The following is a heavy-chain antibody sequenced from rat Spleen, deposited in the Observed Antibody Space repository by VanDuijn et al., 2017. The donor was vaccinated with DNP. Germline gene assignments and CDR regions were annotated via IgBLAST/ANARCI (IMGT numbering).Heavy chain of an antibody. CDR3: ARHSDYSDWFAY. CDR2: ISPTDGAT. V-gene: IGHV5S13*01. J-gene: IGHJ3*01. D-gene: IGHD1-7*01. Sequence: EVQLMESGGGLVQPGRSLKLSCIASGFTFSNHFMAWVRQAPTKGLEWVASISPTDGATYYPDSVKGRFTISRDNAKNTQYLQMDSLRSEDTATYYCARHSDYSDWFAYWGQGTLVTVSS. CDR1: GFTFSNHF.